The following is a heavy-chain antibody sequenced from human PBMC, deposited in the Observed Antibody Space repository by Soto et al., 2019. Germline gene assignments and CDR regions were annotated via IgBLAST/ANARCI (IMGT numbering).Heavy chain of an antibody. CDR3: ARDRGDTAMGEYYYYYYGMDV. Sequence: SETLSLTCTVSGGSISSHYWIWIRQPPGKGLEWIGYIYYSGSTNYNPSLKSRVTISVDTSKNQFSLKLSSVTAADTAVYYCARDRGDTAMGEYYYYYYGMDVWGQGTTVTVSS. CDR2: IYYSGST. CDR1: GGSISSHY. D-gene: IGHD5-18*01. V-gene: IGHV4-59*11. J-gene: IGHJ6*02.